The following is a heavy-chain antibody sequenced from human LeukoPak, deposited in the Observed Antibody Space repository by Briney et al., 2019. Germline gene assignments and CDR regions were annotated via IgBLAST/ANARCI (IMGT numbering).Heavy chain of an antibody. V-gene: IGHV4-39*07. CDR3: ARDSDILTGYFDY. CDR1: GGSISSSSYY. J-gene: IGHJ4*02. D-gene: IGHD3-9*01. Sequence: SETLSLTCTVSGGSISSSSYYWGWIRQPPGKGLEWIGSIYYSGSTYYNPSLKSRVTISVDTSKNQFSLKLSSVTAADTAVYYCARDSDILTGYFDYWGQGTLVTVSS. CDR2: IYYSGST.